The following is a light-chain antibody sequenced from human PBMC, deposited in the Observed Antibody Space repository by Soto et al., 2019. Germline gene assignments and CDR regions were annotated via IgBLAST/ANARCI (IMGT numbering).Light chain of an antibody. CDR3: GTWDSSLSAVV. CDR1: SSNIASNF. V-gene: IGLV1-51*01. CDR2: DND. Sequence: QSVLTQPPSVSAAPGQQVTISCSASSSNIASNFISWYQHLPGAAPKLLIYDNDKRPSGIPGRFSGSKSGTSATLGITGLQTGDEADYYCGTWDSSLSAVVFGAGTQLTVL. J-gene: IGLJ2*01.